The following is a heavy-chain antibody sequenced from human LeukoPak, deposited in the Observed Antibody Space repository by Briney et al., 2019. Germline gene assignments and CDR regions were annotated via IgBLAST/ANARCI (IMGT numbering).Heavy chain of an antibody. CDR3: ARRQGYSSGWYYFDY. CDR2: FNSDGSST. D-gene: IGHD6-19*01. J-gene: IGHJ4*02. V-gene: IGHV3-74*01. CDR1: GFTFSSYW. Sequence: PGGSLRLSCAASGFTFSSYWMHWVRQAPGKGLVWVSRFNSDGSSTSYADSVKGRFTISRDNAKNTLYLQMNSLRAEDTAVYYCARRQGYSSGWYYFDYWGQGTLVTVSS.